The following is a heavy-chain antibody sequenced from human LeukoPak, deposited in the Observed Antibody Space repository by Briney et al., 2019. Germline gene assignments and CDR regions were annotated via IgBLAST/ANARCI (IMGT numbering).Heavy chain of an antibody. D-gene: IGHD3-10*01. V-gene: IGHV1-18*04. J-gene: IGHJ5*02. Sequence: ASVKVSRKASGYTFTGYYMHWVRQAPGQGLEWMGWISAYNGNTNYAQKLQGRVTMTTDTSTSTAYMELRSLRSDDTAVYYCARGSADGSFDPWGQGTLVTVSS. CDR2: ISAYNGNT. CDR1: GYTFTGYY. CDR3: ARGSADGSFDP.